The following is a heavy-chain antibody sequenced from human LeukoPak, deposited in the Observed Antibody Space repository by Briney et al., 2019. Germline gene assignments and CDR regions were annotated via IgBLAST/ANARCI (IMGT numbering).Heavy chain of an antibody. J-gene: IGHJ1*01. V-gene: IGHV4-38-2*02. CDR2: IFHSGSI. Sequence: SETLSLTCTVSGDSIRRGSYWGWIRQPPGKGLEWIATIFHSGSIYTNPSLKSRVTISIDTSKNQVSLSLSSVTAADTAFYYRATVATSFSARFEQWGQGTLVADSS. CDR1: GDSIRRGSY. D-gene: IGHD2/OR15-2a*01. CDR3: ATVATSFSARFEQ.